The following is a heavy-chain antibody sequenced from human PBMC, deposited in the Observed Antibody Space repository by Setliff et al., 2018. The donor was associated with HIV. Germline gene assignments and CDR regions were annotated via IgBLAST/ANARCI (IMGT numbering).Heavy chain of an antibody. D-gene: IGHD1-1*01. CDR1: GFTFRNYN. J-gene: IGHJ4*02. V-gene: IGHV3-53*01. CDR2: IYSGGST. Sequence: PRGSLRLSCAASGFTFRNYNFNWVRQAPGKGLEWVSVIYSGGSTDHADSVKGRFTISRDNAKNTLYLQMNSLRAEDTAVYFCARDLGGKGGHWGQGILVTVSS. CDR3: ARDLGGKGGH.